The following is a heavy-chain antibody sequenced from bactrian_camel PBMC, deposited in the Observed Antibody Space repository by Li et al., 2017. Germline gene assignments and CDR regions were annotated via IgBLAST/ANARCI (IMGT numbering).Heavy chain of an antibody. J-gene: IGHJ4*01. CDR3: AKGWVLDDY. CDR1: GFTFGSYA. V-gene: IGHV3S1*01. D-gene: IGHD5*01. Sequence: VQLVESGGGLVQPGGSLRLSCVASGFTFGSYAMYWVRQAPGKGLEWVSSVSSGSTTYYADSVKGRLTISRDNAKNTLYLQMNSLKTEDTAVYYCAKGWVLDDYWGQGTQVTVS. CDR2: VSSGSTT.